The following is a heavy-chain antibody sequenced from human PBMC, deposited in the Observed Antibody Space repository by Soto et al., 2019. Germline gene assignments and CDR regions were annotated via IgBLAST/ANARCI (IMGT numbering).Heavy chain of an antibody. V-gene: IGHV1-69*13. CDR2: IIPIFGTA. CDR1: GGTFSSYA. CDR3: ARGPTGTTVSAFDI. D-gene: IGHD1-7*01. J-gene: IGHJ3*02. Sequence: VASVKVSCKASGGTFSSYAISWVRQAPGQGLEWMGGIIPIFGTANYAQKFQGRVTITADESTSTAYMELSSLRSEDTAVYYCARGPTGTTVSAFDIWGQGTMVNVSS.